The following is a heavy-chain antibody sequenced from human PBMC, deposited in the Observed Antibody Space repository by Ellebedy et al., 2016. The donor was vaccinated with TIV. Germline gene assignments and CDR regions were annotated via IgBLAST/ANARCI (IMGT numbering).Heavy chain of an antibody. Sequence: GESLKISCAASGFTFSNYYMTWVRQAPGKGLEWVANIHQDGSDKHYVDSVKGRFTISRDNAKNSLYLQMNSPRAEDTAVYYCAQRGADYWGQGTPVTVSS. CDR1: GFTFSNYY. J-gene: IGHJ4*02. CDR3: AQRGADY. CDR2: IHQDGSDK. V-gene: IGHV3-7*03. D-gene: IGHD3-16*01.